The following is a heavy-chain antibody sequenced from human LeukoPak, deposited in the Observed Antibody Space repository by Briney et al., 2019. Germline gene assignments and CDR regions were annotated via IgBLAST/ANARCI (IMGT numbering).Heavy chain of an antibody. CDR1: GFTFSSYG. CDR2: ISYDGSNK. CDR3: ARDGPIQLWLRWFVY. J-gene: IGHJ4*02. V-gene: IGHV3-30*03. Sequence: QPGRSLRLSCAASGFTFSSYGMHWVRQAPGKGLEWVAVISYDGSNKYYADSVKGRFTISRDNSKNTLYLQMNSLRAEDTAVYYCARDGPIQLWLRWFVYWGQGTLVTVSS. D-gene: IGHD5-18*01.